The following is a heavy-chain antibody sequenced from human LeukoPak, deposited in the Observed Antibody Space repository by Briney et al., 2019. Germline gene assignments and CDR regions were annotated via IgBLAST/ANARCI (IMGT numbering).Heavy chain of an antibody. V-gene: IGHV5-10-1*01. J-gene: IGHJ4*02. CDR2: IDPSDSYT. CDR3: ARLLGPNRALDY. Sequence: GESLKISCKGSGYSFTSYWISWVRQMPGKGLEWMGRIDPSDSYTNYGPSFQGHVTISADKSISTAYLQWSSLQASDTAIYYCARLLGPNRALDYWGQGTLVTVSS. CDR1: GYSFTSYW.